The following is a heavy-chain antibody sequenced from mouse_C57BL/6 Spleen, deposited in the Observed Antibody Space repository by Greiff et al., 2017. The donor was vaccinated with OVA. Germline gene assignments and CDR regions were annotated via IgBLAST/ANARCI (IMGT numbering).Heavy chain of an antibody. Sequence: VQLQQPGAELVRPGTSVKLSCKASGYTFTSYWMHWVKQRPGQGLEWIGVIDPSDSYTNYNQKFKGKATLTVETSSSTAYMQHSSLTAEDSAVYYCASWNYYAMDYWGQGTSVTVSS. CDR3: ASWNYYAMDY. J-gene: IGHJ4*01. CDR1: GYTFTSYW. V-gene: IGHV1-59*01. CDR2: IDPSDSYT.